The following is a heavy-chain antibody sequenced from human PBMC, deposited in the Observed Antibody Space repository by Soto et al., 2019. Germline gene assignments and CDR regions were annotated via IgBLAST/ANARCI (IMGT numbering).Heavy chain of an antibody. J-gene: IGHJ6*02. Sequence: QVQLLQSGTEVKKPGSSVRVSCEASGSSFRTYAISWVRQAPGQGLEWMGEIIPIFGSVNYAQKFQDRVTXXXVXXTTTVHMDLKSLRSNDTGVYYCAKGAVAGTPTSYYYYGMDVWGQGTTVTVSS. D-gene: IGHD6-19*01. CDR1: GSSFRTYA. CDR2: IIPIFGSV. V-gene: IGHV1-69*05. CDR3: AKGAVAGTPTSYYYYGMDV.